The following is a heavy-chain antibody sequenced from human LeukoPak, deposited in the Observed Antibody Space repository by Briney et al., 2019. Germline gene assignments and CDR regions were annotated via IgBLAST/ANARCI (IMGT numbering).Heavy chain of an antibody. Sequence: RGPLRLSCAVSGFTCSSCSTHWVGRSPGRGLEWVSSSSSSCSYIYYADSVKNGYTTFRDNVKNLLYLQMNSLYGEDAAVYYCASDQGRNDYDIWGQVTMVTVAS. CDR3: ASDQGRNDYDI. CDR1: GFTCSSCS. CDR2: SSSSCSYI. V-gene: IGHV3-21*01. J-gene: IGHJ3*02.